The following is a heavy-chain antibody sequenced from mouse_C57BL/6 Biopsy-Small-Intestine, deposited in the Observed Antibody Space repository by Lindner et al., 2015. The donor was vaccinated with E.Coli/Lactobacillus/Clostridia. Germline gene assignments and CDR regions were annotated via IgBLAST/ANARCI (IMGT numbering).Heavy chain of an antibody. J-gene: IGHJ4*01. D-gene: IGHD1-1*02. CDR2: IDAGNGNV. CDR1: GYTFTEKS. Sequence: SVKVSCKASGYTFTEKSIHWVRQAPGQRLEWMGWIDAGNGNVKYSQNFQGRVTMTRDTSARTAYMELSSLRSEDTAAYYCARAYNYDNSGHPVFDYWGQGTLVTVSS. V-gene: IGHV1-84*02. CDR3: ARAYNYDNSGHPVFDY.